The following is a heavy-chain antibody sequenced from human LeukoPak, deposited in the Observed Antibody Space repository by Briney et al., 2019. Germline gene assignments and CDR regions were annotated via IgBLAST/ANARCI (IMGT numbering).Heavy chain of an antibody. D-gene: IGHD3-10*01. CDR3: ARQYGSGSSNWFDP. CDR1: GFTFSSYA. Sequence: PGGSLRLSCAASGFTFSSYAMSWVRQAPGKGLEWVSAISGSGGSTYYADSVKGRFTISRDNSKNTLYLQINSLRGEDTAVYYCARQYGSGSSNWFDPWGQGTLVTVSP. V-gene: IGHV3-23*01. J-gene: IGHJ5*02. CDR2: ISGSGGST.